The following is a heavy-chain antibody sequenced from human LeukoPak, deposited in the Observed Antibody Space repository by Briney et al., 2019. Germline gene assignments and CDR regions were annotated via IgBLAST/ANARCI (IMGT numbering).Heavy chain of an antibody. CDR3: ARDYYGSGSYYYDAFDI. CDR2: IYTSGST. Sequence: SETLSLTCTVSGGSISSYYWSWIRQPAGKGLEWIGRIYTSGSTNYNPSLKSRATMSVDTSKNQFSLKLSSVTAADTAVYYCARDYYGSGSYYYDAFDIWGQGTMVTVSS. V-gene: IGHV4-4*07. J-gene: IGHJ3*02. D-gene: IGHD3-10*01. CDR1: GGSISSYY.